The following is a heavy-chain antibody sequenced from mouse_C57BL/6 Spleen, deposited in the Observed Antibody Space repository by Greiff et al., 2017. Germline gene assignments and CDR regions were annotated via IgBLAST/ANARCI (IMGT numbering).Heavy chain of an antibody. Sequence: QVQLQQPGAELVRPGSSVKLSCKASGYTFTSSWMHWVKQRPIQGLEWIGNIDPSDSETHYNQKFKDKATLTVDKSSSTAYMQLSSLTSEDSAVYYCARGVTTVVEPFDYWGQGTTLTVSS. D-gene: IGHD1-1*01. J-gene: IGHJ2*01. V-gene: IGHV1-52*01. CDR1: GYTFTSSW. CDR2: IDPSDSET. CDR3: ARGVTTVVEPFDY.